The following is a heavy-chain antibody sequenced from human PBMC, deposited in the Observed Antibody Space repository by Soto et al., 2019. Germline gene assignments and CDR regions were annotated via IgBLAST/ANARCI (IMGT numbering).Heavy chain of an antibody. Sequence: SETLSLTCAVYGGSFIGYYWSWIRQPPGKGLEWIGEINHSGSTNYNPSLKSRVTISVDTSKNQFSLKLSSVTAADTAVYYCARPGYSSSESWFDPWGQGTLVTVSS. D-gene: IGHD6-13*01. CDR2: INHSGST. V-gene: IGHV4-34*01. CDR1: GGSFIGYY. J-gene: IGHJ5*02. CDR3: ARPGYSSSESWFDP.